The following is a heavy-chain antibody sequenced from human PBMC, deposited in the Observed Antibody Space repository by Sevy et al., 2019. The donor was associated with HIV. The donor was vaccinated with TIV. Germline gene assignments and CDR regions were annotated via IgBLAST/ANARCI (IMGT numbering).Heavy chain of an antibody. D-gene: IGHD3-22*01. Sequence: GGSLRLSCAASGFMFSSYAMSWVRQAPGKGLEWVSTIRGSGGSTYYADSVKGRFTISRDNFKNTLYLQMNSLRAEDTAVYYCHGDYDSSQLASYYYYGMDVWGQGTTVTVSS. CDR1: GFMFSSYA. CDR3: HGDYDSSQLASYYYYGMDV. J-gene: IGHJ6*02. CDR2: IRGSGGST. V-gene: IGHV3-23*01.